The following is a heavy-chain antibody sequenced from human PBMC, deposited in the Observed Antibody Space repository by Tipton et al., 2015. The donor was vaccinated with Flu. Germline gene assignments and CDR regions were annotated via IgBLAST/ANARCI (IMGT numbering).Heavy chain of an antibody. D-gene: IGHD3-3*01. V-gene: IGHV4-28*01. CDR1: GYSISSGYY. Sequence: TLSLTCAVSGYSISSGYYWGWVRQPPGKGLEWIGYIYYIGNTYHNPSLKSRLTMSVDTSKNQFSLRLNSVTAADTAVYYCARTRLESWFDPWGQGILVTVSS. CDR2: IYYIGNT. J-gene: IGHJ5*02. CDR3: ARTRLESWFDP.